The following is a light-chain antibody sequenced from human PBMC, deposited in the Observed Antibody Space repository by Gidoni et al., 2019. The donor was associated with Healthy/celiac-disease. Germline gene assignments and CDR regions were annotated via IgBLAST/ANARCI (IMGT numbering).Light chain of an antibody. CDR2: GAS. V-gene: IGKV3-15*01. CDR3: QQYNNWPPTFT. J-gene: IGKJ4*01. CDR1: QSVSSN. Sequence: EIVMTQSPATLSVSPGERATLSCRASQSVSSNLAWYQQQPGQAPRLLIYGASTRATGIPARFSGSGSGTEFTLTISSLQSEDFAVYYCQQYNNWPPTFTFGGGTKVEIK.